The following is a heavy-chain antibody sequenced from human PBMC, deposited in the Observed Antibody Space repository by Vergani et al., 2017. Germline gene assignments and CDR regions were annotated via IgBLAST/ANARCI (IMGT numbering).Heavy chain of an antibody. D-gene: IGHD3-9*01. J-gene: IGHJ6*02. CDR3: AGEGEILTGLYYYGMDV. Sequence: QVQLVESGGGVVQPGRSLRLSCAASGFTFSSYAMHWVRQAPGKGLEWVAVISYDGSNKYYADSVKGRFTISRDNSKNTLYLQMNSLRAEDTAVYYCAGEGEILTGLYYYGMDVWGQGTTVTVSS. V-gene: IGHV3-30-3*01. CDR2: ISYDGSNK. CDR1: GFTFSSYA.